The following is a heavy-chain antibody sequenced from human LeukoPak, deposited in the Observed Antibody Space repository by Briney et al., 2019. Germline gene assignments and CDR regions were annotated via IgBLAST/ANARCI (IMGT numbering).Heavy chain of an antibody. CDR2: IYYSGST. CDR1: GGSICSYY. Sequence: PSETLSLTRTVSGGSICSYYWSWVRQPPGKGLEWIGYIYYSGSTNYNPSLKSRVTISVDTSKNQFSLKLSSVTAADTAVYYCARGKGTKYYDFWSGPYAFDLWGQGTMVTVS. CDR3: ARGKGTKYYDFWSGPYAFDL. D-gene: IGHD3-3*01. J-gene: IGHJ3*01. V-gene: IGHV4-59*01.